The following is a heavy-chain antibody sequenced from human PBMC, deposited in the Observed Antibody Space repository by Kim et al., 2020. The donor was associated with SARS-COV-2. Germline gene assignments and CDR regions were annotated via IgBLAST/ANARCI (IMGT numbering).Heavy chain of an antibody. CDR1: GFTFSSYG. J-gene: IGHJ4*02. D-gene: IGHD2-15*01. Sequence: GGSLRLSCAASGFTFSSYGMHWVRQAPGKGLEWVAVISYDGSNKYYADSVKGRFTISRDNSKNTLYLQMNSLRAEDTAVYYCAKDHPPGRVVVVVAANGGPDYWGQGTLVTVSS. CDR3: AKDHPPGRVVVVVAANGGPDY. CDR2: ISYDGSNK. V-gene: IGHV3-30*18.